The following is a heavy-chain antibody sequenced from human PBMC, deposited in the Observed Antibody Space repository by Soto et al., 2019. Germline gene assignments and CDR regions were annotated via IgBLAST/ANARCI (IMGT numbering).Heavy chain of an antibody. D-gene: IGHD3-3*01. CDR3: ATDFSYYAFWSGPPADN. V-gene: IGHV1-24*01. J-gene: IGHJ4*02. Sequence: ASVKVSCKVSGYTLTELSMHWVRQAPGKGLEWMGGFDPEDGETIYAQKFQGRVTMTEDTSTDTAYMELSSLRSGDTAVYYCATDFSYYAFWSGPPADNWGEGSLVTVSS. CDR2: FDPEDGET. CDR1: GYTLTELS.